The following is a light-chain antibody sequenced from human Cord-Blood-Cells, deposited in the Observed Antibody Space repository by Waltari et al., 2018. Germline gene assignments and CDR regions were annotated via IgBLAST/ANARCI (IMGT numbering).Light chain of an antibody. CDR1: QSVSSY. CDR2: DAS. CDR3: QQRSNWPPGLT. V-gene: IGKV3-11*01. J-gene: IGKJ4*01. Sequence: EIVLTQSPATLSLSPGERATLSCRASQSVSSYLAWYQQKPGQAPRLLIYDASNRATGIPARFSGSGSGTDFTLTISSLEPEGFAVYYCQQRSNWPPGLTFGGGTKVEIK.